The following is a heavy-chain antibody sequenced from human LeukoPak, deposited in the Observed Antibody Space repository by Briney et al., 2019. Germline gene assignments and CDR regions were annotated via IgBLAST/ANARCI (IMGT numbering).Heavy chain of an antibody. D-gene: IGHD4-17*01. V-gene: IGHV3-7*05. CDR1: GFTFSSYW. CDR2: IKQDGSEE. CDR3: TTILFDYGDYFDY. Sequence: PGGSLRLSCAASGFTFSSYWMSWVRQAPGKGLEWVANIKQDGSEENYVDSVKGRFTISRDNAKNSLYLQMNSLETEDTAVYYCTTILFDYGDYFDYWGQGTLVTVSS. J-gene: IGHJ4*02.